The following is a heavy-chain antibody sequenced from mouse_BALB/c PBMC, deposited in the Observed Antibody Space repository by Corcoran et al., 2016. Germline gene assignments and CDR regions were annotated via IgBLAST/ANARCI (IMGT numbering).Heavy chain of an antibody. Sequence: QIQLVQSGPELKKPGETVKISCKASGYTFTNYGMNWVKQAPGKGLKWMGWINTYTGEPTYADYFKGRFAFSLETSASTAYLQINNLKNEDTATYFCANDYDGAWFAYWGQGTLVTVSA. J-gene: IGHJ3*01. CDR1: GYTFTNYG. D-gene: IGHD2-4*01. CDR3: ANDYDGAWFAY. V-gene: IGHV9-3-1*01. CDR2: INTYTGEP.